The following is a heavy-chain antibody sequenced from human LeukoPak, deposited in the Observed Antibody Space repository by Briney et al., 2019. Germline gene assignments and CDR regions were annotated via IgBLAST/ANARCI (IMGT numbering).Heavy chain of an antibody. J-gene: IGHJ4*02. D-gene: IGHD1-26*01. CDR3: ARGSYGDYVGY. V-gene: IGHV4-59*01. CDR1: GGSISNYY. Sequence: SETLSLTCTVSGGSISNYYWTWIRQPPGKGLEWIGFIYYTGSTNYDPSLKSRVTISLDTSKNQFSLKLSSVTAADTAVYYCARGSYGDYVGYWGQGTPVTVSS. CDR2: IYYTGST.